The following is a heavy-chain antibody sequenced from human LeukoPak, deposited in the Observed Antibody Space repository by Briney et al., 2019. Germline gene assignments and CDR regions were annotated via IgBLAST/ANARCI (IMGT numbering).Heavy chain of an antibody. V-gene: IGHV3-21*03. CDR3: ARDFGGYCSSSSCYLGFLDY. CDR1: GFTFSSYT. J-gene: IGHJ4*02. Sequence: GGSLRLSCAASGFTFSSYTMNWVRQAPGKGLEWFSSIISSSSFIYYADSVKGRFTISRDNAKNSLYLQMNSLRAEDTAVYYCARDFGGYCSSSSCYLGFLDYWGQGTLVTVSS. D-gene: IGHD2-2*01. CDR2: IISSSSFI.